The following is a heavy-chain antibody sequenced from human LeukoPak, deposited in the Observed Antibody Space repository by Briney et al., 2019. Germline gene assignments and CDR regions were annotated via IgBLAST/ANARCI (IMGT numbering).Heavy chain of an antibody. J-gene: IGHJ5*02. D-gene: IGHD3-22*01. Sequence: PGGSLRLSCAASGFTFSSYAMSWVRQAPGKGLEWVSAISGSGGSTYYADSVEGRFTISRDNSKNTLYLQMNSLRAEDTAVYYCARDNYDSSGSRWFDPWGQGTLVTVSS. CDR2: ISGSGGST. CDR1: GFTFSSYA. V-gene: IGHV3-23*01. CDR3: ARDNYDSSGSRWFDP.